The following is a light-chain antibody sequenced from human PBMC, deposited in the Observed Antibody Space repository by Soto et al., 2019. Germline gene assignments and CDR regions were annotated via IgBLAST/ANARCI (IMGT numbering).Light chain of an antibody. J-gene: IGLJ3*02. Sequence: QSALTQPASVSGSPGQSITISCTGTSSDVGGYHYVSWYQQHPGKAPKLMIYEVSNRPSGVSNRFSGSKSGNTASLTISGLQAEDEADYYCSSCTSSSTWVFGGGTKLTVL. V-gene: IGLV2-14*01. CDR1: SSDVGGYHY. CDR3: SSCTSSSTWV. CDR2: EVS.